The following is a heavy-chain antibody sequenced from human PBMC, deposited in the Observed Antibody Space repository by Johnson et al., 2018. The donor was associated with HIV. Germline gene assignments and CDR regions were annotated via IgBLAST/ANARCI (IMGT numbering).Heavy chain of an antibody. V-gene: IGHV3-43D*03. D-gene: IGHD3-10*01. CDR3: AKDSDTYYYGSGDAFDV. CDR1: GFTFENYA. Sequence: EVRLVESGGVVVQPGGSLRLSCVVSGFTFENYAMHWVRQGPGKGLEWVSLISWDGGSSYYADSVQGRFTISRDNNKNSLYLQMNSLRPEDTALYYCAKDSDTYYYGSGDAFDVWGQGTRVIVSS. J-gene: IGHJ3*01. CDR2: ISWDGGSS.